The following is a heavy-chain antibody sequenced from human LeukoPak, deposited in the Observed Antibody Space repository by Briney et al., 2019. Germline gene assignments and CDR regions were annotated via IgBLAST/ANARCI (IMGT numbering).Heavy chain of an antibody. D-gene: IGHD1-26*01. CDR3: ARGQVGATQAGWFDT. CDR2: IYYSGST. J-gene: IGHJ5*02. CDR1: GGSISSSSYY. V-gene: IGHV4-39*07. Sequence: SETLSLTCTVSGGSISSSSYYWGWIRQPPGKGLEWIGSIYYSGSTYYNPSLKSRVTISVDTSKNQFSLKLSSVTAADTAVYYCARGQVGATQAGWFDTWGQGTLVTVSS.